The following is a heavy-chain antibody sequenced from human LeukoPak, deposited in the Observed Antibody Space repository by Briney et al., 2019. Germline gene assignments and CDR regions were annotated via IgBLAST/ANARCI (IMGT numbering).Heavy chain of an antibody. CDR2: ISWNSGSI. V-gene: IGHV3-9*01. CDR1: GFTFDDYA. J-gene: IGHJ4*02. D-gene: IGHD3-22*01. Sequence: PGGSLRLSCAASGFTFDDYAMHWVRHAPGKGLEWVSGISWNSGSIGYADSVKGRFTISRDNSKNTLYLQMNSLRPEDTAVYYCANLYYYDSSGYYHEGFDYWGQGTLVTVSS. CDR3: ANLYYYDSSGYYHEGFDY.